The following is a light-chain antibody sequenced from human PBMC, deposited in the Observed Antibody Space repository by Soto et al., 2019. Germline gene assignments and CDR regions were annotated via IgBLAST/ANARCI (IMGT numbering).Light chain of an antibody. CDR3: SSYTSSSTLV. Sequence: QSALTQPASVSGSPGQSITISCTGTNSDVGGYNYVSWYQQHPGKAPKLMIYEVSNRPSGVSNRFSGSKSGNTASLTISGLQAEDEADYYCSSYTSSSTLVFGGGTKLNVL. J-gene: IGLJ2*01. CDR2: EVS. CDR1: NSDVGGYNY. V-gene: IGLV2-14*01.